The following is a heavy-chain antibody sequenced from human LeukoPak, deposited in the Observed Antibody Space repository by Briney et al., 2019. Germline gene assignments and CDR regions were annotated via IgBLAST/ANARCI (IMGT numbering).Heavy chain of an antibody. V-gene: IGHV1-2*06. CDR3: ARDLYCSGGSCYHGAEYFQH. J-gene: IGHJ1*01. CDR2: INPNGGGT. D-gene: IGHD2-15*01. Sequence: ASVKVSCKASGYTFTGYYMHWVRQAPGQGLEWMGRINPNGGGTNYAQKFQGRVTMTRDTSISTAYMELSRLRSDDTAVYYCARDLYCSGGSCYHGAEYFQHWGQGTLVTVSS. CDR1: GYTFTGYY.